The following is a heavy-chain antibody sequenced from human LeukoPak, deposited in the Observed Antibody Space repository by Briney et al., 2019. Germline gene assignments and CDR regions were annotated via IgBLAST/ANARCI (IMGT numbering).Heavy chain of an antibody. CDR2: IAGGDDR. CDR3: AKGYVSGDGYWDFDY. CDR1: GFIFSPYA. Sequence: QPGGSLRLSCAASGFIFSPYAMSWVRQAPGKGLEWVAGIAGGDDRFYADSVKGRFSISRDNSKNTVDLQMNSLRVEDTAVYYCAKGYVSGDGYWDFDYWGQGTLVTVSS. D-gene: IGHD5-24*01. J-gene: IGHJ4*02. V-gene: IGHV3-23*01.